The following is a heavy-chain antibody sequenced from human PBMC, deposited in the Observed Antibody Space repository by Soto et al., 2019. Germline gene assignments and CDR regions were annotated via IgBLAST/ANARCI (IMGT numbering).Heavy chain of an antibody. D-gene: IGHD6-13*01. CDR2: MNPNSGNT. Sequence: QVQLVQSGAEVKKPGASVKVSCKASGYTFTSYDINWVRQATGQGLEWMGWMNPNSGNTGYAQKFPGRVTMTRNTSISTDYMELSSLRSEDTAVYYCAKSKYSSTGTLDYWGQGTLVTVSS. J-gene: IGHJ4*02. V-gene: IGHV1-8*01. CDR3: AKSKYSSTGTLDY. CDR1: GYTFTSYD.